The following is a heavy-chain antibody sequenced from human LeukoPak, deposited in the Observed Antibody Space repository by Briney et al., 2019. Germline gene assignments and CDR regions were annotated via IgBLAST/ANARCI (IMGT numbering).Heavy chain of an antibody. Sequence: SETLSLTCTVSGGSISGYYWSWIRQPPGKGLEWIGYIYYSGSTKYNPSLKSRVTISVDTSKNQFSLRLHSVYYCARRASGSGGTQAGMDVWGQGTTVTVCS. D-gene: IGHD2-15*01. J-gene: IGHJ6*02. CDR1: GGSISGYY. CDR3: GGTQAGMDV. CDR2: IYYSGST. V-gene: IGHV4-59*01.